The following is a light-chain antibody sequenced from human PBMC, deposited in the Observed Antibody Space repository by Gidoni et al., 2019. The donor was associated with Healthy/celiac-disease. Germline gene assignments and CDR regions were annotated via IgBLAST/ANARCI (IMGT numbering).Light chain of an antibody. CDR1: SSDVGRYNL. CDR3: CSYAGSSSYVV. V-gene: IGLV2-23*01. CDR2: EGS. J-gene: IGLJ2*01. Sequence: QSALTQPASVSCSPGQSITISCTGTSSDVGRYNLVSWYQQHPGKAPKLMIYEGSKRPSWVSNRCYCTKAGNTASLTISGIQAEDEDDYYCCSYAGSSSYVVFGGGTKLTVL.